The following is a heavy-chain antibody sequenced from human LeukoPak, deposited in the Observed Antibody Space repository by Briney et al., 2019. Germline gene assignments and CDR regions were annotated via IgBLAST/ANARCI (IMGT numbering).Heavy chain of an antibody. Sequence: SETLSLTCTVSGGSINDYYWSWIRQPAGKGLEWIGRIYPSGSTNSNPPLKSRLTVSVDTSKNQFSLRLSSVTAADTAVYYCARDGGVVTSAAPAVFDIWGQGTMVTVSS. V-gene: IGHV4-4*07. CDR3: ARDGGVVTSAAPAVFDI. D-gene: IGHD2-2*01. CDR2: IYPSGST. J-gene: IGHJ3*02. CDR1: GGSINDYY.